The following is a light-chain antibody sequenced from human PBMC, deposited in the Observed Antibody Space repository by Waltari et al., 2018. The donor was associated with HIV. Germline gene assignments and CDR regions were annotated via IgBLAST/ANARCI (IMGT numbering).Light chain of an antibody. CDR2: DGS. V-gene: IGKV3D-11*02. CDR1: QNIWRY. CDR3: QQRTNWHT. Sequence: EVVLTQSPATLSLSPGDRATLSCRASQNIWRYLAWYQQKPGQAPRLLIYDGSNRATGIPARFSGSGSGTDFTLTISSLEPEDFAVYYCQQRTNWHTFGQGTKLEIK. J-gene: IGKJ2*01.